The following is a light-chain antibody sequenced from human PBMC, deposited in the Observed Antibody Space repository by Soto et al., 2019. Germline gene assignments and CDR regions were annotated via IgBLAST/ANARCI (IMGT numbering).Light chain of an antibody. CDR3: QQYATSPVMYT. J-gene: IGKJ2*01. CDR1: QSVSSTY. V-gene: IGKV3-20*01. CDR2: DAS. Sequence: EIVLTQSPGILSLSPGERATLSCRASQSVSSTYLAWYQQKPGQAPRLVIYDASSRATEIPDRFSGSGSGTDFTLTISRLEPEDFAVYYCQQYATSPVMYTFGQGTQLEIK.